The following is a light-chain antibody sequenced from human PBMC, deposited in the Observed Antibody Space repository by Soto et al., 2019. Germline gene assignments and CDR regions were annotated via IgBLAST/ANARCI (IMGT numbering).Light chain of an antibody. V-gene: IGKV3-15*01. CDR2: GTS. Sequence: ETVMTQSPGTLSVSPGARATLSCRASQSVSSDLAWYQQKPGQAPSLLIFGTSTRATGVPVRFSGSGSGTEFNLTISRLEPADFGVDDCQQYGSSHTFGQGTRLEI. CDR3: QQYGSSHT. CDR1: QSVSSD. J-gene: IGKJ5*01.